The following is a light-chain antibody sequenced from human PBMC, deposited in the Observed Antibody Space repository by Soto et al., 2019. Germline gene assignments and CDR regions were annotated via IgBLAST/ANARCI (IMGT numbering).Light chain of an antibody. J-gene: IGLJ3*02. CDR2: EVT. CDR1: SSDVGGYNY. Sequence: QSVLTQPPSASGSPGQTVTISCTGASSDVGGYNYVSWCQQHPGKAPKLMIYEVTKRPSGVPDRFSGSKSGNTASLTVSGLQAEDEAAYYCSSYAGSNNLGFGGGTKLTVL. V-gene: IGLV2-8*01. CDR3: SSYAGSNNLG.